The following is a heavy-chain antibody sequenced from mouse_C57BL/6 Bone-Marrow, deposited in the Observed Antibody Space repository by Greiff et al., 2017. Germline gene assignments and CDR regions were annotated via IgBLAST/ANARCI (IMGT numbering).Heavy chain of an antibody. CDR3: ARGDYGSSPWFAY. V-gene: IGHV1-72*01. CDR2: IDPNSGGT. D-gene: IGHD1-1*01. Sequence: QVHVKQSGAELVKPGASVKLSCKASGYTFTSYWMHWVKQRPGRGLEWIGRIDPNSGGTKYNEKFKSKATLTVDKPSSTAYMQLSSLTSEDSAVYYCARGDYGSSPWFAYWGQGTLVTVSA. J-gene: IGHJ3*01. CDR1: GYTFTSYW.